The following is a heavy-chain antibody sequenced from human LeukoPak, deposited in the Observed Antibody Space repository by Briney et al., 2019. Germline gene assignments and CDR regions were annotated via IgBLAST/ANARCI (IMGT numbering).Heavy chain of an antibody. CDR3: ARGLRSSSAYHCNAMDV. CDR1: GGSISRGSYW. V-gene: IGHV4-31*03. J-gene: IGHJ6*02. Sequence: PQTLSLTCTVSGGSISRGSYWWSWIRQHPEKGLEWIGYVYYSGSTCYNPSLKSRVSISVDTSKNQLSLTLTSVTAADTAVYYCARGLRSSSAYHCNAMDVWGQGTTVTVSS. CDR2: VYYSGST. D-gene: IGHD2-15*01.